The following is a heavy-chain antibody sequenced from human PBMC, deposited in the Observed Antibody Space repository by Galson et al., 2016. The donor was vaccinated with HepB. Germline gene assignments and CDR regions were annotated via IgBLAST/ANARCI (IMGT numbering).Heavy chain of an antibody. CDR2: IGWNGATI. Sequence: SLRLSCAASGFTFDDFAIHWVRRAPGKGLEWVAGIGWNGATIGYAESVDGRFTISRDNAKNFVSLQMNSLRPEDTALYYCVKDKAGSLTAAGTFQHWGQGTPVTVSS. V-gene: IGHV3-9*01. J-gene: IGHJ1*01. CDR3: VKDKAGSLTAAGTFQH. CDR1: GFTFDDFA. D-gene: IGHD6-13*01.